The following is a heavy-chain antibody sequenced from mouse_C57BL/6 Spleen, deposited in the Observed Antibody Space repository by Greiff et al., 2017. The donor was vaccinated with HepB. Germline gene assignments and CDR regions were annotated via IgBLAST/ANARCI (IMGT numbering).Heavy chain of an antibody. D-gene: IGHD3-3*01. Sequence: VQLQQSGPELVKPGASVKLSCKASGYTFTSYDINWVKQRPGQGLEWIGWIYPRDGSNKYNEKFKGKATLTVDTSSSTAYMELHSLTSEDSAVYFCARQGPSNYFDYWGQGTTLTVSS. J-gene: IGHJ2*01. CDR2: IYPRDGSN. V-gene: IGHV1-85*01. CDR1: GYTFTSYD. CDR3: ARQGPSNYFDY.